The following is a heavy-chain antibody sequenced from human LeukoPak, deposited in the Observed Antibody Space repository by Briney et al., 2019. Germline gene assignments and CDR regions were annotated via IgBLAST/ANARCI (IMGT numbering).Heavy chain of an antibody. J-gene: IGHJ4*02. CDR1: GFTFDAYS. D-gene: IGHD2-15*01. V-gene: IGHV3-43*01. CDR2: INRDGTRI. Sequence: GGSLRLSCAASGFTFDAYSMHWVRQGPGKGLEWVGLINRDGTRIYYGDSVKGRFSISRDNNKNSLYLQMNNLRTEDTAFYCAKERRGSRFSAFDYWGQGTLVTVSS. CDR3: AKERRGSRFSAFDY.